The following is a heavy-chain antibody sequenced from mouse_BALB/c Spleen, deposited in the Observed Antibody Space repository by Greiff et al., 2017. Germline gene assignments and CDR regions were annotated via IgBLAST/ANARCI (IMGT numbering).Heavy chain of an antibody. V-gene: IGHV5-9-4*01. CDR2: ISSGGSYT. J-gene: IGHJ4*01. CDR1: GFTFSSYA. D-gene: IGHD3-2*01. CDR3: ARADTDSSGYYYAMDY. Sequence: EVQLQVSGGGLVKPGGSLKLSCAASGFTFSSYAMSLVRQSPETRLEWVAEISSGGSYTYYSDTVTGRFTISRDNAKNTLYLEMSSLRSEDTAMYYCARADTDSSGYYYAMDYWGQGTSVTVSS.